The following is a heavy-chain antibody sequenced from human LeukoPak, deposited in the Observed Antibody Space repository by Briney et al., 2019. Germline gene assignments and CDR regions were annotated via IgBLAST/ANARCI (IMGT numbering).Heavy chain of an antibody. CDR1: GGSISSYS. CDR2: IYYSGST. Sequence: SETLSLTCTVSGGSISSYSWSWIRQPPGKGLEWIGYIYYSGSTNYNPSLKGRVTISVDTSKNQFSLKLSSVTAADTAVYYCARRITMVRGVITDAFDIWGQGTMVTVSS. V-gene: IGHV4-59*01. D-gene: IGHD3-10*01. CDR3: ARRITMVRGVITDAFDI. J-gene: IGHJ3*02.